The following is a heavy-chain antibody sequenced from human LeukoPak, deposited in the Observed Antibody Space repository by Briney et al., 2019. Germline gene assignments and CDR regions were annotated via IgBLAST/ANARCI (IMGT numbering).Heavy chain of an antibody. CDR2: IYYSGST. CDR1: GYSISSGYY. J-gene: IGHJ5*02. CDR3: ARDRGGSSWPWFDP. V-gene: IGHV4-38-2*02. D-gene: IGHD6-13*01. Sequence: SETLSLTCAVSGYSISSGYYWGWIRQPPGKGLEWIGCIYYSGSTYYNPSLKSRVTISVDTSKNQFSLKVSSVTAADTAVYYCARDRGGSSWPWFDPWGQGTLVTVSP.